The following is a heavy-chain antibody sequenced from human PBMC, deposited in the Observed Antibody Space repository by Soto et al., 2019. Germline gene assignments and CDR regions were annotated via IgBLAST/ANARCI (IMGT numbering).Heavy chain of an antibody. Sequence: SETLSLTCTVSGGSISSYYWSWIRQPPGKGLEWIGYIYYSGSTNYNPSLKSRVTISVDTSKNQFSLKLSSVTAADTAMYYCARATSSWYDYWGQGTLVTVSS. CDR3: ARATSSWYDY. CDR1: GGSISSYY. CDR2: IYYSGST. J-gene: IGHJ4*02. V-gene: IGHV4-59*01. D-gene: IGHD6-13*01.